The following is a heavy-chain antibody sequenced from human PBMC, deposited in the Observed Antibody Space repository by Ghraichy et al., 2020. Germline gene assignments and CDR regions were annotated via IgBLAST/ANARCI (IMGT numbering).Heavy chain of an antibody. J-gene: IGHJ4*02. D-gene: IGHD2-21*02. CDR3: ARRGGDQDY. V-gene: IGHV4-61*01. CDR2: IYYSGST. Sequence: SETLSLTCTVSGGSVSSGSFYWNWIRQPPGKGLEWIGYIYYSGSTNYNPSLKSRVTISVDTSKNQFSLKLSSVTAADTAVYYCARRGGDQDYWGQGTLVTVSS. CDR1: GGSVSSGSFY.